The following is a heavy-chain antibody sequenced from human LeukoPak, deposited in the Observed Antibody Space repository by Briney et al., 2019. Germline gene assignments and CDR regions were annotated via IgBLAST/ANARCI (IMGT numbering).Heavy chain of an antibody. CDR3: ARGSRMYSSSWYGY. Sequence: PSETLSLTCDVSGASISGYWWSWIRQPAGKGLEWIGRMYTDGDTNYNPALKSRVTVSVDTSKNQFSLKLSSVTAADTAVYYCARGSRMYSSSWYGYWGQGTLVTVSS. D-gene: IGHD6-13*01. CDR2: MYTDGDT. J-gene: IGHJ4*02. CDR1: GASISGYW. V-gene: IGHV4-4*07.